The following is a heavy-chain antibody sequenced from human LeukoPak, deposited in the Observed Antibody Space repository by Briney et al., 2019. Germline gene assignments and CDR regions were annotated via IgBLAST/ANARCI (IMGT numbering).Heavy chain of an antibody. CDR1: GFTFSSYA. V-gene: IGHV3-33*08. CDR2: IWYDGSNK. D-gene: IGHD5-24*01. CDR3: AREGGYNELDY. J-gene: IGHJ4*02. Sequence: GGSLRLSCAAPGFTFSSYAMSWVRRAPGKGLEWVSVIWYDGSNKYYSDSVKGRFTISRDSSQNTVYLQMNSLRAEDTAFYYCAREGGYNELDYWGQGTLVTVSS.